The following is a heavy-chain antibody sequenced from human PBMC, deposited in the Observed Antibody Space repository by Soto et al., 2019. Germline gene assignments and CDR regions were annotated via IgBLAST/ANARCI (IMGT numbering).Heavy chain of an antibody. CDR2: INSDGSST. D-gene: IGHD3-10*01. CDR1: GFTFSSYW. J-gene: IGHJ6*03. Sequence: GGSLRLSCAASGFTFSSYWMHWVRQAPGKGLVWVSRINSDGSSTSYADSVKGRFTISRDNAKNTLYPQMNSLRAEDTAVYYCARRVEGHGSYYYYYMDVWGKGTTVTVSS. CDR3: ARRVEGHGSYYYYYMDV. V-gene: IGHV3-74*01.